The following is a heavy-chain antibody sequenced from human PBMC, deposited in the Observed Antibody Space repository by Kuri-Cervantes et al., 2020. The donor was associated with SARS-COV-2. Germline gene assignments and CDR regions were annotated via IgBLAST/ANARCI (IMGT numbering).Heavy chain of an antibody. CDR2: INWKGGST. Sequence: GESLKISCAASGFTFEDYGMSWVRQAPGKGLEWVSGINWKGGSTGYADSVKGRFTISRDNAKNSLYLQMNSLRAEDTALYYCARTGLPGWYYYYGMDVWGQGTTVTVSS. D-gene: IGHD2-15*01. V-gene: IGHV3-20*04. CDR1: GFTFEDYG. CDR3: ARTGLPGWYYYYGMDV. J-gene: IGHJ6*02.